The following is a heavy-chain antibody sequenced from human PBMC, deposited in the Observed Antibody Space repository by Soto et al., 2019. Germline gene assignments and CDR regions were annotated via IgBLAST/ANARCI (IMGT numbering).Heavy chain of an antibody. CDR2: ISRDGSDQ. CDR1: GFTFSNYW. J-gene: IGHJ4*02. Sequence: EVHLVESGGGLVQPGGSLRLSCAASGFTFSNYWMTWARQGPEKGLEWVAHISRDGSDQYYVDSVKGRFTVSRDNAKNSVYLQMNSLRAEDTAVYFCVRDGCQGVYWGMGTLVTVSS. V-gene: IGHV3-7*01. CDR3: VRDGCQGVY.